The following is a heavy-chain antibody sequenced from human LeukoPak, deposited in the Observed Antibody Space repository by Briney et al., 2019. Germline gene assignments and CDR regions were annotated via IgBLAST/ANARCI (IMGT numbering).Heavy chain of an antibody. CDR2: INHSGST. V-gene: IGHV4-34*01. D-gene: IGHD6-13*01. J-gene: IGHJ5*02. CDR3: ASHEGMAAAYWFDP. CDR1: GVSFSGYY. Sequence: SETLSLTCAVYGVSFSGYYWSWIRKPPGKGLEWIGEINHSGSTNYNPSLKSRVTISVDTSKNQFSLKLSSVTAADTAVYYCASHEGMAAAYWFDPWGQGTLVTVSS.